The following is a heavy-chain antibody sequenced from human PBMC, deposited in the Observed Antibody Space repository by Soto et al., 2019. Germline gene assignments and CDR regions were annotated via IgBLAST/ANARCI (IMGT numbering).Heavy chain of an antibody. CDR2: INAGNGNT. D-gene: IGHD1-26*01. Sequence: QVQLVQSGAEVKKPGASVKVSCKASGYTFTSYAMHWVRQAPGQRLEWMGWINAGNGNTKYSQKFQGRVTITRDTSASTAYMELSSLRSEDTAVYYCARGPPASRYSGSYVDYWGQGTLVTVSS. V-gene: IGHV1-3*01. CDR3: ARGPPASRYSGSYVDY. J-gene: IGHJ4*02. CDR1: GYTFTSYA.